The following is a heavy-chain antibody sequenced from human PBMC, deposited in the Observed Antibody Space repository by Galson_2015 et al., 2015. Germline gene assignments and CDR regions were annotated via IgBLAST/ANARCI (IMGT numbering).Heavy chain of an antibody. J-gene: IGHJ6*02. CDR2: INPNSGGT. CDR1: GYTFTGYY. CDR3: ARATVDIVATIFSDYYYYGMDV. V-gene: IGHV1-2*04. Sequence: SVKVSCKASGYTFTGYYMHWVRQAPGQGLEWMGWINPNSGGTNYAQKFQGWVTMTRDTSISTAYMELSRLRSDDTAVYYCARATVDIVATIFSDYYYYGMDVWGQGTTVTVSS. D-gene: IGHD5-12*01.